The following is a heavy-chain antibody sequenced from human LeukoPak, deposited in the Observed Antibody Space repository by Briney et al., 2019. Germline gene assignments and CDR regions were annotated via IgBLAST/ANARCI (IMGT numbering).Heavy chain of an antibody. Sequence: PGGSLRLSCAASGFTFSSYSMNWVRQAPGKGLEWVSSISSSSSYIYYADSVKGRFTISKDNAKNSLYLQMNSLRAEDTAVYYCARGGYDYVWGSYRPNLYYFDYWGQGTLVTVSS. CDR3: ARGGYDYVWGSYRPNLYYFDY. D-gene: IGHD3-16*02. CDR1: GFTFSSYS. J-gene: IGHJ4*02. V-gene: IGHV3-21*01. CDR2: ISSSSSYI.